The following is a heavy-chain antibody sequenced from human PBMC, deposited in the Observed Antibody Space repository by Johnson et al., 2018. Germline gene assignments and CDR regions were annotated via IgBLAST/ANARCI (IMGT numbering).Heavy chain of an antibody. CDR2: IFYSGSA. Sequence: QVQLQESGPGLVKPSETLSLTCTVSGDSISSSSYYWGWIRQPPGKGLEWIGSIFYSGSAYYNPSLKSRVTISVDTSKNRFSLKLSSVTAADTAVYYWARVVRGYGNYYYYYYLDVWGEGTTVTVSS. CDR1: GDSISSSSYY. V-gene: IGHV4-39*07. D-gene: IGHD3-10*01. J-gene: IGHJ6*03. CDR3: ARVVRGYGNYYYYYYLDV.